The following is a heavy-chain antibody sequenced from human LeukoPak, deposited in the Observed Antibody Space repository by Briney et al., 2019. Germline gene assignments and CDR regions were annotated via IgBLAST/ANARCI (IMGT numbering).Heavy chain of an antibody. D-gene: IGHD3-3*01. CDR3: ARDHYDFWSGPDRAFDI. CDR1: GGSISSGGYS. J-gene: IGHJ3*02. Sequence: SETLSLTCAVSGGSISSGGYSWSWIRQPPGKGLEWIGYIYHSGSTYYNPSLKSRVTISVDRSKNQFSLKLSSVTAADTAVYYCARDHYDFWSGPDRAFDIWGQGTMVTVSS. V-gene: IGHV4-30-2*01. CDR2: IYHSGST.